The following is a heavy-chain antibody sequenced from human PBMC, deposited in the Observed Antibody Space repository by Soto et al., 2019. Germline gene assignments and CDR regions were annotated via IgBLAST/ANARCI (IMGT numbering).Heavy chain of an antibody. V-gene: IGHV3-53*04. D-gene: IGHD3-10*01. Sequence: GGSLRLSCAASGFTVSSNYMSWVRQAPGKGLEWVSVIYSGGSTYYADSVKGRFTISRHNSKNTLYLQMNSLRAEDTAVYYCAREVLWFGEALGWFDPWGQGTLVTVSS. CDR2: IYSGGST. CDR1: GFTVSSNY. J-gene: IGHJ5*02. CDR3: AREVLWFGEALGWFDP.